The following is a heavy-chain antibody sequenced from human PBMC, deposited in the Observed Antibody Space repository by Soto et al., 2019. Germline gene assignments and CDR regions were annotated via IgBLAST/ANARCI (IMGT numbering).Heavy chain of an antibody. CDR1: GGSISSGGYY. D-gene: IGHD2-15*01. Sequence: SETLSLTCSVSGGSISSGGYYWSWIRQHPGKGLEWIGYIYYSGSTYYNPSLKSRVTISVDTSKNQFSLKLSSVTAADTAVYYCARFPRMGYCSGGSCPVDYWGQGTLVTVSS. CDR3: ARFPRMGYCSGGSCPVDY. V-gene: IGHV4-31*03. CDR2: IYYSGST. J-gene: IGHJ4*02.